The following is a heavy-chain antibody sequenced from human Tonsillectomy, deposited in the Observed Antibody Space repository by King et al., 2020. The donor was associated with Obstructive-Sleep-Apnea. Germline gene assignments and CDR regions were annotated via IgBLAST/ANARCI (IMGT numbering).Heavy chain of an antibody. CDR3: ARGEYCSSTSCYWEYDFDY. D-gene: IGHD2-2*01. J-gene: IGHJ4*02. Sequence: QLVQSGGGVVQPGRSLRLSCAASGFTFSSYAMYWVRQAPGKGLEWVAVISKDGSNKYYADSVKCRFTISRDNSKNTLYVQMNSLRAADTAVYYCARGEYCSSTSCYWEYDFDYWGQGTLVTVSS. CDR2: ISKDGSNK. CDR1: GFTFSSYA. V-gene: IGHV3-30*04.